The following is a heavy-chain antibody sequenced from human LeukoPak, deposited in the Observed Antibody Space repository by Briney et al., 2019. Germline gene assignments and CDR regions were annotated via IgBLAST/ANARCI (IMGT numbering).Heavy chain of an antibody. CDR3: AITSYYGSGSYSPYFDY. CDR1: GFTFSSYG. CDR2: ISYDGSNK. D-gene: IGHD3-10*01. V-gene: IGHV3-30*03. Sequence: GGSLRLSCAASGFTFSSYGMHWVRQAPGKGLEWVAVISYDGSNKYYADSVKGRFTISRDNSKNTLYLQMYSLRAEDTAVYYCAITSYYGSGSYSPYFDYWGQGTLVTVSS. J-gene: IGHJ4*02.